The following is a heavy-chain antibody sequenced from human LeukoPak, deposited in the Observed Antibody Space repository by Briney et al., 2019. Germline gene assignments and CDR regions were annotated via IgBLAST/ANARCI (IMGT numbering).Heavy chain of an antibody. V-gene: IGHV3-23*01. Sequence: GGSLRLSCTASGFNFSSYAMTWVRQAPGKGLEWVSAISGSGDSTYYVDSVEGRFTISRDNSKNALYLQMNSLRAEDTAVYYCAKIPFNDILHYFDYWGQGTLVTVSS. CDR1: GFNFSSYA. CDR3: AKIPFNDILHYFDY. CDR2: ISGSGDST. D-gene: IGHD3-9*01. J-gene: IGHJ4*02.